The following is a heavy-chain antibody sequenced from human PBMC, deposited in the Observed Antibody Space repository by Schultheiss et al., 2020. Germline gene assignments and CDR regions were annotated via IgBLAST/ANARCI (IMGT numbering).Heavy chain of an antibody. CDR2: IIPIFGTA. CDR3: AAPSKGVCFDY. D-gene: IGHD2-8*01. V-gene: IGHV1-69*05. J-gene: IGHJ4*02. Sequence: SVKVSCKASGGTFSSYAISWVRQAPGQGLEWMGGIIPIFGTANYAQKFQERVTITRDMSTSTAYMELRSLRSDDTAVYYCAAPSKGVCFDYWGQGTLVTVSS. CDR1: GGTFSSYA.